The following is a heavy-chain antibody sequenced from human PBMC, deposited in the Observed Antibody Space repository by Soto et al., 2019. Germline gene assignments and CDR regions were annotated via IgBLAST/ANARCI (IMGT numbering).Heavy chain of an antibody. V-gene: IGHV4-59*08. J-gene: IGHJ4*02. Sequence: PSETLSLTCTVSGGSISSYYWSWIRQPPGKGLEWIGYIYYSGSTNYNPSLKSRVTISVDTSKNQFSLKLSSVTAADTAVYYCARHAPIYRYFDWLFPHFDYWGQGTLVTVSS. CDR1: GGSISSYY. CDR3: ARHAPIYRYFDWLFPHFDY. D-gene: IGHD3-9*01. CDR2: IYYSGST.